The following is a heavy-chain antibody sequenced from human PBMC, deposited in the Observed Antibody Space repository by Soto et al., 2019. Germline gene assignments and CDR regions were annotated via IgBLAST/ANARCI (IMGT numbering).Heavy chain of an antibody. CDR3: ARDLRYFDWPPPDPSRLAYYYYGMDV. V-gene: IGHV3-30-3*01. D-gene: IGHD3-9*01. Sequence: GGSLRLSCAASGFTFSSYAMHWVRQAPGKGLEWVAVISYDGSNKYYADSVKGRFTISRDNSKNTLYLQMNSLRAEDTAVYYCARDLRYFDWPPPDPSRLAYYYYGMDVWGQGTTVTVSS. CDR1: GFTFSSYA. J-gene: IGHJ6*02. CDR2: ISYDGSNK.